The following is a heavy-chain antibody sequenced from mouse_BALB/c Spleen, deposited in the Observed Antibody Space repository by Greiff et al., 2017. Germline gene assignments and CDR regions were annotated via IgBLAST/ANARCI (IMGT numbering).Heavy chain of an antibody. V-gene: IGHV3-6*02. CDR3: ARGGMITTTALYAMDY. D-gene: IGHD2-4*01. CDR2: ISYDGSN. CDR1: GYSITSGYY. Sequence: EVQLQQSGPGLVKPSQSLSLTCSVTGYSITSGYYWNWIRQFPGNKLEWMGYISYDGSNNYNPSLKNRISITRDTSKNQFFLKLNSVTTEDTATYYCARGGMITTTALYAMDYWGQGTSVTVSS. J-gene: IGHJ4*01.